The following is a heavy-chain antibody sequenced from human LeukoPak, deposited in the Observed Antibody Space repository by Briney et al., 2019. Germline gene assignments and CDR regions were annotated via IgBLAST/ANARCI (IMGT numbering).Heavy chain of an antibody. J-gene: IGHJ5*02. D-gene: IGHD3-10*01. Sequence: GGSLRLSCAASGFTFSSYGMHWVRQAPGKGLEWVAVISYDGSNKYYADSVKGRFTISRDNSKNTLYLQMNSLRAEDTAVYYCAKDLAREEVLWFGELLFDPWGQGTLVTVSS. CDR3: AKDLAREEVLWFGELLFDP. V-gene: IGHV3-30*18. CDR1: GFTFSSYG. CDR2: ISYDGSNK.